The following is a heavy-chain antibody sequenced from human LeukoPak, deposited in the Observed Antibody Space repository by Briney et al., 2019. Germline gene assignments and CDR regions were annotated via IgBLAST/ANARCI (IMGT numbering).Heavy chain of an antibody. Sequence: ASVKVSCKASGYTFTANYIHWVRQAPGQGLEWMGWINPDTGGTNYAQKLQGRVTMTTDTSTSTAYMELRSLRSDDTAVYYCARDLKMGYSSGRYSWGTGSSNDYWGQGTLVTVSS. J-gene: IGHJ4*02. V-gene: IGHV1-18*04. D-gene: IGHD6-19*01. CDR2: INPDTGGT. CDR1: GYTFTANY. CDR3: ARDLKMGYSSGRYSWGTGSSNDY.